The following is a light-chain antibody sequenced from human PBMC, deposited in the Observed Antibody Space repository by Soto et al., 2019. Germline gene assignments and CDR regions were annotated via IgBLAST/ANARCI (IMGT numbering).Light chain of an antibody. CDR2: GAS. CDR3: QLYNRNTWS. J-gene: IGKJ1*01. V-gene: IGKV1-5*01. CDR1: QSVGTW. Sequence: DIQMTQSPSTLSASVGGRVTITCRASQSVGTWVAWYQQKPGKAPKLLIYGASNLESGVPSRFSGSGSGTDFTLTITTLQPDDFATSVCQLYNRNTWSFGPGTKVDI.